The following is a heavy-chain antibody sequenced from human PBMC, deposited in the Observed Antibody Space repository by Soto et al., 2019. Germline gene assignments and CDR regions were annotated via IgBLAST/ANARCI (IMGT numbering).Heavy chain of an antibody. CDR2: ISYSGST. CDR1: GASITTYY. Sequence: PSETLSLTCTVSGASITTYYWSWIRQPPGKRLEWIGYISYSGSTDYNPSLKSRVTISFDASKNQISLQVRSATAADAAVYYCARDLKEYCSDGKCNWFDPWGQGTLVT. J-gene: IGHJ5*02. D-gene: IGHD2-15*01. CDR3: ARDLKEYCSDGKCNWFDP. V-gene: IGHV4-59*01.